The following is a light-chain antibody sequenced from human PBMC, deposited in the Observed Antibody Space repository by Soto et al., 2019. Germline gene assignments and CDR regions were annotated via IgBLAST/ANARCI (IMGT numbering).Light chain of an antibody. J-gene: IGLJ1*01. CDR1: SSDVGSYNL. CDR3: CSYAGSSSSI. CDR2: EVS. V-gene: IGLV2-23*02. Sequence: QSALTQPASVSGSPGQSITISCTGTSSDVGSYNLVSWYQQHPGKAPKLMIYEVSKRPSGVSNRFSGSKSGNTAFLTISGLQAEDEADYYCCSYAGSSSSIFGTGTKVTVL.